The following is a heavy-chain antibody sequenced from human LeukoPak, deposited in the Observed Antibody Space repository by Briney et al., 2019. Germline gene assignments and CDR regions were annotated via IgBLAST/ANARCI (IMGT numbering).Heavy chain of an antibody. V-gene: IGHV3-7*01. Sequence: QPGGSLRLSCAASGFTFNTYWMSWVRQAPGRGLEWVANIKGDGTEKYYVDSVKGRFTISRDNAKNSLFLQMNNLRAEDTAVYYCARDYGGSSPFDYWGQGTLVTVSS. J-gene: IGHJ4*02. CDR2: IKGDGTEK. CDR3: ARDYGGSSPFDY. D-gene: IGHD4-23*01. CDR1: GFTFNTYW.